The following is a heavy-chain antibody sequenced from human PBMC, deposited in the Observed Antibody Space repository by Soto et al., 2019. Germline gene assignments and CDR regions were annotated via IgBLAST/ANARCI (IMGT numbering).Heavy chain of an antibody. CDR3: ARDAGTGSGWRGYYYYGMDV. D-gene: IGHD6-19*01. J-gene: IGHJ6*02. V-gene: IGHV4-59*01. CDR2: IYYSGST. CDR1: GGSISSYY. Sequence: PSETLSLTCTVSGGSISSYYWSWIRQPPGKGLEWIGYIYYSGSTNYNPSLKSRVTISVDTSKNQFSLKLSSVTAADTAVYYCARDAGTGSGWRGYYYYGMDVWGQGTTVTVSS.